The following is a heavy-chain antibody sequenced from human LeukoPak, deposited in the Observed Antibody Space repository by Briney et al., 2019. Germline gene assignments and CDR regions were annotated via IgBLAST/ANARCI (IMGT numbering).Heavy chain of an antibody. CDR1: GGSISSGDYY. D-gene: IGHD2-15*01. CDR2: IYHSGST. Sequence: SETLSLTCTVSGGSISSGDYYWSWIRQPPGKGLEWIGYIYHSGSTYYNPSLKSRVTISVDRSKNQFSLKLSSVTAADTAVYYCVRRYCSGGSCYFDYWGQGTLVTVSS. V-gene: IGHV4-30-2*01. CDR3: VRRYCSGGSCYFDY. J-gene: IGHJ4*02.